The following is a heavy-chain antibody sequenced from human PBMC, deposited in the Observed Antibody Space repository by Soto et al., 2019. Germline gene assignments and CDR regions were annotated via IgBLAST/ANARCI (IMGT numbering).Heavy chain of an antibody. J-gene: IGHJ2*01. Sequence: QVQLQESGPGLVKPSETLSLTCTVSGGSISSYYWSWIRQPPGKGLEWIGYIYYSGSTNYNPSLKSRVTISVDTSKNQFSLKLSSVTAADTAVYYCARRVLGLNRWVFWNKSYWYFDLWGRGTLVTVSS. D-gene: IGHD3-3*01. CDR3: ARRVLGLNRWVFWNKSYWYFDL. CDR1: GGSISSYY. CDR2: IYYSGST. V-gene: IGHV4-59*08.